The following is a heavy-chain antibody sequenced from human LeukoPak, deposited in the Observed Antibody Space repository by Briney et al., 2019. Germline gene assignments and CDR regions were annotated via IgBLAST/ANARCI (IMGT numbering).Heavy chain of an antibody. CDR2: IIPNLGIA. CDR3: ARGSLRYFDWLLESMDV. J-gene: IGHJ6*02. CDR1: GGTFNSYA. Sequence: GASVKVSCKASGGTFNSYAISWVRQAPGQGLEWLGRIIPNLGIANYAQKFQGRVTITADKSTSTAYMELRSLRSEDTAVYYCARGSLRYFDWLLESMDVWGQGTTVTCSS. V-gene: IGHV1-69*04. D-gene: IGHD3-9*01.